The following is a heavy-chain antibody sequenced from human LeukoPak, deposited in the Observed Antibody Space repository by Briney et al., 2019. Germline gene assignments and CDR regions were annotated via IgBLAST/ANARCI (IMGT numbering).Heavy chain of an antibody. CDR2: ISYDGSNK. CDR1: GFTFTIYA. Sequence: TGGSPRLSCAASGFTFTIYAMHWVRQAPGKGLEWVAVISYDGSNKYYADSVKGRFTISRDNSKNTLHLQMNSLRPEDTAVYYCTKMHGTGWYFFGNWGQGTRVTVSS. V-gene: IGHV3-30-3*01. J-gene: IGHJ4*02. CDR3: TKMHGTGWYFFGN. D-gene: IGHD6-19*01.